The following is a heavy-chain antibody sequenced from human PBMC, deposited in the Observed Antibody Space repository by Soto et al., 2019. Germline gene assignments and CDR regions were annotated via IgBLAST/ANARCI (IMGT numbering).Heavy chain of an antibody. J-gene: IGHJ4*02. Sequence: QVQLQQWGAGLLKPSETLSLTCAVYGGSFSGYYWSWIRQPPGKGLEWIGEINHSGSTNYSPTLKVRVTISVDTSRNQCSMKLSSVTAADTAVYYCEGVPAAISYWGQGTLVTVSS. CDR3: EGVPAAISY. D-gene: IGHD2-2*01. CDR1: GGSFSGYY. CDR2: INHSGST. V-gene: IGHV4-34*01.